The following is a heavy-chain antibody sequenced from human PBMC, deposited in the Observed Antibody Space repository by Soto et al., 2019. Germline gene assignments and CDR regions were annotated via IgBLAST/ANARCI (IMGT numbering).Heavy chain of an antibody. V-gene: IGHV1-46*01. CDR1: GYTFTNYY. CDR2: INPSGGST. Sequence: ASVKVSCKASGYTFTNYYMHWVRQAPGQGLEWMGIINPSGGSTNYAQKFQGRVTVTRDTSTGTVYMELSSLRSEDTAVYYCARARDYSSLSSTYWGQGTLVTVSS. J-gene: IGHJ4*02. D-gene: IGHD4-4*01. CDR3: ARARDYSSLSSTY.